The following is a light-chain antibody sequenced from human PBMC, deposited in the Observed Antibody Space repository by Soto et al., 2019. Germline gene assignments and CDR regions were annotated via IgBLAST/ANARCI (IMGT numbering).Light chain of an antibody. CDR2: EVS. CDR1: SSDVGSYNL. V-gene: IGLV2-23*02. J-gene: IGLJ2*01. CDR3: CSYATPRL. Sequence: QSVLTQPASVSGSPGQSITISCTGTSSDVGSYNLVSWYQHHPGKAPKLMIYEVSERPSGVSNRFSGSKSGNTASLTISGLQAEDEADYYCCSYATPRLFGGGTQLTVL.